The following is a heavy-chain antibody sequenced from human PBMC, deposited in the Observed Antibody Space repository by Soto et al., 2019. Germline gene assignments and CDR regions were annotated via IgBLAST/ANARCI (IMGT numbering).Heavy chain of an antibody. CDR2: ITHSGTYV. CDR3: ARARGNDWYSDY. D-gene: IGHD5-12*01. J-gene: IGHJ4*02. Sequence: DVQLVESGGGLVRPGGSLRLSCTASGFTFSEYSMSWVRQAPGKGLEWVSSITHSGTYVYYADSVKGRFTISRDSASNSLFLQMTSLRAEDTALYHCARARGNDWYSDYWGQGTLVTVSS. CDR1: GFTFSEYS. V-gene: IGHV3-21*01.